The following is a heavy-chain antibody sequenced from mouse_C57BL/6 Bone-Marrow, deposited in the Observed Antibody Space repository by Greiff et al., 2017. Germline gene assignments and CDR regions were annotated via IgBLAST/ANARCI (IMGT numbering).Heavy chain of an antibody. V-gene: IGHV1-81*01. Sequence: VQLQQSGAELARPGASVKLSCKASGYTFTSYGISWVKQRTGQGLEWIGEIYPRSGNTYYNEKFKGKATLTADKSSSTAYMELRSLTSEDSAVYFGARVYDYDAGYWGQDTTLTVSS. J-gene: IGHJ2*01. D-gene: IGHD2-4*01. CDR1: GYTFTSYG. CDR2: IYPRSGNT. CDR3: ARVYDYDAGY.